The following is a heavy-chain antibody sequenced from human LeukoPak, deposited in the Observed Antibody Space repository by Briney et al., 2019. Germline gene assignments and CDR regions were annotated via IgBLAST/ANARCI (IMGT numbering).Heavy chain of an antibody. CDR2: IIPIFGIA. CDR3: ARLATEGYNQLGNFDY. Sequence: SVRVSCKASLGTLSSYVIRSVCEAPGQGVEWMGRIIPIFGIANYAQKFQGRVTITADKSTSTAYMELSSLRSEDTAVYYCARLATEGYNQLGNFDYWGQGTLVTVSS. J-gene: IGHJ4*02. CDR1: LGTLSSYV. V-gene: IGHV1-69*04. D-gene: IGHD5-24*01.